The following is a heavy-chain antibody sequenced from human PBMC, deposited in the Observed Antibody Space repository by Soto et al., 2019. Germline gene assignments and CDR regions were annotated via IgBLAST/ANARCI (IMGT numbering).Heavy chain of an antibody. V-gene: IGHV1-46*01. CDR1: GYTFTTYY. Sequence: ASVKVSCKASGYTFTTYYMQWVRQTHGQGLERIGIINLSSGSTSYAQKFQERVTITGDMSTSTAYMELSSLRSEDTAVYYCAADHPSYYYGMDVWGQGTTVTVSS. CDR2: INLSSGST. J-gene: IGHJ6*02. CDR3: AADHPSYYYGMDV.